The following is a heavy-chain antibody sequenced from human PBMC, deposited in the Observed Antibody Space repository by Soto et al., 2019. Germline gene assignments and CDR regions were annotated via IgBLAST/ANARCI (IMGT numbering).Heavy chain of an antibody. V-gene: IGHV4-31*03. CDR2: IYYSGST. J-gene: IGHJ4*02. CDR1: GGSISSGGYY. Sequence: QEQLQESGPGLVKPSQTLSLTCTVSGGSISSGGYYWSWIRPHPGRGLEWIGYIYYSGSTYYTPSLKKRVTISKDTSKNQFPLKLSSVTAADTSVYYCARALGGYFDFWGQGTLVTVSS. CDR3: ARALGGYFDF. D-gene: IGHD3-16*01.